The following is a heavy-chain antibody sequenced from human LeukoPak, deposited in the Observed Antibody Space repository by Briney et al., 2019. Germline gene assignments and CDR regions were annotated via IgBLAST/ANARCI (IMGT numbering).Heavy chain of an antibody. CDR1: GFTFSSYA. CDR3: AELGITMIGGV. J-gene: IGHJ6*04. Sequence: GSSLRLSCAASGFTFSSYAIHWVRQAPGKGLDWVALISYDGSKKYYADSVKGRFTISRDNAKNSLYLQMNSLRAEDTAVYYCAELGITMIGGVWGKGTTVTISS. CDR2: ISYDGSKK. V-gene: IGHV3-30*04. D-gene: IGHD3-10*02.